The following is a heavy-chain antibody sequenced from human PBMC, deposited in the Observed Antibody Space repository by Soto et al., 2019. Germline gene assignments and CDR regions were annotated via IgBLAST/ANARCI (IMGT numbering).Heavy chain of an antibody. V-gene: IGHV3-48*03. Sequence: EVQLVESGGTVVQPGGSLRLVCAASGFSFSSYEMNWVRQAPGKGLEWVSYISDSGGIIYFADSVKGRFSISRDNAKKSLYLQMSSLRVEDTAVYYCTRDGANSSSWYFDLWGRGTLVIVSS. CDR1: GFSFSSYE. CDR3: TRDGANSSSWYFDL. J-gene: IGHJ2*01. D-gene: IGHD6-13*01. CDR2: ISDSGGII.